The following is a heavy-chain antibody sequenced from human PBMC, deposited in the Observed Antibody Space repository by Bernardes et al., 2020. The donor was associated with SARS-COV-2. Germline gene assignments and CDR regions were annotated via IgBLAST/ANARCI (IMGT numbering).Heavy chain of an antibody. CDR3: ARGISGYGSDY. CDR2: LNPSSGHA. D-gene: IGHD5-12*01. J-gene: IGHJ4*02. Sequence: ASVKVSCKASGYTFTSDYLHWVRQAPGQGLEWMGILNPSSGHATSAQRFRGRLTMTRDTSTGTAYMELSSLGYEDTAVYDWARGISGYGSDYWGQGTLVTVSA. CDR1: GYTFTSDY. V-gene: IGHV1-46*03.